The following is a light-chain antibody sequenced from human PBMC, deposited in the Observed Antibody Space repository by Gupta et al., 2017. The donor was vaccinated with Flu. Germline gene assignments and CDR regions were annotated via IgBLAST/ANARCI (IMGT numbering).Light chain of an antibody. V-gene: IGKV1-39*01. Sequence: IQMTQSPSSLSASVGDRVTITCRASQSISSYLNWYQQKPGKAPKLLSYDASSMQSGVPSRFSGSGCGTDVTLTISSLQPEDVATYDCQQSYSTPPWTCGQGTKVEIK. J-gene: IGKJ1*01. CDR2: DAS. CDR1: QSISSY. CDR3: QQSYSTPPWT.